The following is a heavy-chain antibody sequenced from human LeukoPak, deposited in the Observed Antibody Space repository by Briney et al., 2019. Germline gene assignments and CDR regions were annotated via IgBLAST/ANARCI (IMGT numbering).Heavy chain of an antibody. J-gene: IGHJ5*02. CDR2: FMPLFGTA. V-gene: IGHV1-69*05. Sequence: SVKVSCKTSGGTFNNSAISWVRQAPGQGLEWLGGFMPLFGTAGYAQKFQGRVTITKDESTRTVYLELTSLTSDDTAVYYCARDVHGDYGSGWFDPWGQGTLVSVSS. CDR3: ARDVHGDYGSGWFDP. D-gene: IGHD4-17*01. CDR1: GGTFNNSA.